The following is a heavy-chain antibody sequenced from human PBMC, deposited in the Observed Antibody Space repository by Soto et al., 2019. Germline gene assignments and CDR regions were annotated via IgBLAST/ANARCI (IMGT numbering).Heavy chain of an antibody. Sequence: SSETLSLTCTVSGGSIGSFYWSWIRQPPGKGLEWIGYIYYSGSTNYNPSLKSRVTISVDTSKNQFSLNLISVTAADTAVYYCAKSGAAAGTGYNWFDPWGQGTLVTVT. CDR1: GGSIGSFY. V-gene: IGHV4-59*03. D-gene: IGHD6-13*01. J-gene: IGHJ5*02. CDR2: IYYSGST. CDR3: AKSGAAAGTGYNWFDP.